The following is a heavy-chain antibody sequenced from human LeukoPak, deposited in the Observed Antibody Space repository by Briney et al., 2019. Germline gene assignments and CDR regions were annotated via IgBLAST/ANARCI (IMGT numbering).Heavy chain of an antibody. CDR3: ARGYSGSYLGY. Sequence: GGSLRLSCSASGFTFSSYVMHWVRQAPGKGLEYVSAISSNGGSTYYADSVKGRFTISRDNSKNTLYLQMSSLRAEDTAVYYCARGYSGSYLGYWGQGTLVTVSS. V-gene: IGHV3-64D*06. D-gene: IGHD1-26*01. CDR2: ISSNGGST. CDR1: GFTFSSYV. J-gene: IGHJ4*02.